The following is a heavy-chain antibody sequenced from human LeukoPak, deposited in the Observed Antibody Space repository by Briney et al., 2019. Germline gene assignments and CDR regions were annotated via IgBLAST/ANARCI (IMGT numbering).Heavy chain of an antibody. J-gene: IGHJ3*02. CDR2: IIPIFGTA. CDR1: GGTFSSYA. D-gene: IGHD3-10*01. V-gene: IGHV1-69*01. CDR3: ARGPTGLGDVFDI. Sequence: ASVKVSCKASGGTFSSYAISWVRQAPGQGLEWMGGIIPIFGTANYAQKFQGRVTITADESTSTAYMELSSLRSEDTAVYYCARGPTGLGDVFDIWGQGTMVTVSS.